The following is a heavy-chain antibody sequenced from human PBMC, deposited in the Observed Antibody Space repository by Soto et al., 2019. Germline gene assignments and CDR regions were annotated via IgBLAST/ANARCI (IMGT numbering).Heavy chain of an antibody. CDR2: ISYDGGNK. CDR1: GFTFSSYA. CDR3: ARDFPQGSRYIDY. V-gene: IGHV3-30-3*01. D-gene: IGHD2-15*01. Sequence: QVQLVESGGGVVQPGRSLRLSCAASGFTFSSYAMHWVRQAPGKGLEWVAVISYDGGNKYYADSVKGRFTISRDNSKNTLYLQMNSLRAEDTAVYYCARDFPQGSRYIDYWGQGTLVTVSS. J-gene: IGHJ4*02.